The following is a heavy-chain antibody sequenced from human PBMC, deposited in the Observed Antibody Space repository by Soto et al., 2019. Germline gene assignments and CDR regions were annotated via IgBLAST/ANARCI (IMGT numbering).Heavy chain of an antibody. Sequence: EASVKVSCKASGGTFSSYAISWVRQAPGQGLEWMGGIIPIFGTANYAQKFQGRVTITADESTSTAYMELSSLRSDDTAVYFCATELGENPASPFDAWGQGTLVTVSS. J-gene: IGHJ4*02. V-gene: IGHV1-69*13. D-gene: IGHD3-10*01. CDR1: GGTFSSYA. CDR2: IIPIFGTA. CDR3: ATELGENPASPFDA.